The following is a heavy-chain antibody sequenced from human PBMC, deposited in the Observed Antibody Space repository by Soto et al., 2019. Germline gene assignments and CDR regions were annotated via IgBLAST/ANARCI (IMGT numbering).Heavy chain of an antibody. D-gene: IGHD5-18*01. Sequence: SETLSLSCTVSGDSISSSTYHWGWIRKPPGKGLEWIVSIYYSGSTYYDPSLKSRVTISVDMSKNQFSLNLSSVTAADTAVYYSARHGGDSYGWVSSWGQGTLVTVSS. J-gene: IGHJ4*02. V-gene: IGHV4-39*01. CDR1: GDSISSSTYH. CDR3: ARHGGDSYGWVSS. CDR2: IYYSGST.